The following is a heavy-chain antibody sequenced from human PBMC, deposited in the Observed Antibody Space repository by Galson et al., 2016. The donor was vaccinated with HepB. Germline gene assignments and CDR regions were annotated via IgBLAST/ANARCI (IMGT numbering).Heavy chain of an antibody. CDR3: AAGAGWVEDY. CDR1: GFTFSSYG. CDR2: IEKDGSEK. Sequence: SLRLSCAASGFTFSSYGLHWVRQAPGKGLQWVANIEKDGSEKNYVDSVKGRFTISRDNAKNSLYLQMNILRAEDTAVYYCAAGAGWVEDYWGQGTLVIVSS. J-gene: IGHJ4*02. D-gene: IGHD5-24*01. V-gene: IGHV3-7*03.